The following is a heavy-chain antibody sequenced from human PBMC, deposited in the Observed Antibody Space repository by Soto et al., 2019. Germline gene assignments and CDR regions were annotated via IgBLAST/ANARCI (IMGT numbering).Heavy chain of an antibody. Sequence: ASVKVSCKASGYTFTSYYMHWVRQAPGQGLERMGIINPSGGSTSYAQKFQGRVTMTRDTSTSTVYMELSSLRSEDTAVYYCARVIAAAFPYYYYYGMDVWGQGTTVTV. V-gene: IGHV1-46*01. CDR2: INPSGGST. D-gene: IGHD6-13*01. CDR1: GYTFTSYY. J-gene: IGHJ6*02. CDR3: ARVIAAAFPYYYYYGMDV.